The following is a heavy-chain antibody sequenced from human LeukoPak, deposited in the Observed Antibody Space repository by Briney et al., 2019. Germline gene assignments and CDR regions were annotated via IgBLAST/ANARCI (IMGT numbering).Heavy chain of an antibody. CDR1: GGSISSYY. CDR3: ARDDFWSGPGENDAFDV. V-gene: IGHV4-4*07. D-gene: IGHD3-3*01. Sequence: PSETLSLTCTVSGGSISSYYWSWIRQPAGKGLEWIGRINTSGSTNYNPSLKSRVTMSADTSKNQFSLKLSSVTAADTAVYYCARDDFWSGPGENDAFDVWGQGTMVTVSS. CDR2: INTSGST. J-gene: IGHJ3*01.